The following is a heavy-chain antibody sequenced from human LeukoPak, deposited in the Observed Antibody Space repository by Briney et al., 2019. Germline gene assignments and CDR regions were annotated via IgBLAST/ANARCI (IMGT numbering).Heavy chain of an antibody. J-gene: IGHJ4*02. V-gene: IGHV4-39*01. CDR2: IYYSGST. D-gene: IGHD3-22*01. Sequence: SETLSLTCTVSGVSISSSSYYWGWIRQPPGKGLEWIGSIYYSGSTYYNPSLKSRVTISVDTSKNQFSLKLSSVTAADTAVYYCARDSSGYSDYWGQGTLVTVSS. CDR1: GVSISSSSYY. CDR3: ARDSSGYSDY.